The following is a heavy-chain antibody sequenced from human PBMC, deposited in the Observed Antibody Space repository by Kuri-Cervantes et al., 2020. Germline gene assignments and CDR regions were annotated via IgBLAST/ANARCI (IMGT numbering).Heavy chain of an antibody. Sequence: GESLKISCEVSGFKFSDHYMDWVRQAPGKGLEWVGRVKSKTDGGTTDYAAPVKGRFTISRDDSKNTLFLHMNSLKTEDSAVYYCTTGMIWGQGTLVTVSS. D-gene: IGHD3-16*01. J-gene: IGHJ4*02. V-gene: IGHV3-15*01. CDR3: TTGMI. CDR1: GFKFSDHY. CDR2: VKSKTDGGTT.